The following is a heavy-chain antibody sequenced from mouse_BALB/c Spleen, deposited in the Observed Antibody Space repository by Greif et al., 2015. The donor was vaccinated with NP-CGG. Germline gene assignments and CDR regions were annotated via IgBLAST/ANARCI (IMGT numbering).Heavy chain of an antibody. CDR1: GYTFTSYW. CDR2: IDPSDSET. J-gene: IGHJ3*01. Sequence: QVQLQQSGAELVKPGAPVKLFCKASGYTFTSYWMNWVKQRPGRGLEWIGRIDPSDSETHYNQKFKDKATLTVDKSSSTAYIQLSSLTSEDSAVYYCARRDGNAWFAYWGQGTLVTVSA. CDR3: ARRDGNAWFAY. V-gene: IGHV1-69*02. D-gene: IGHD2-1*01.